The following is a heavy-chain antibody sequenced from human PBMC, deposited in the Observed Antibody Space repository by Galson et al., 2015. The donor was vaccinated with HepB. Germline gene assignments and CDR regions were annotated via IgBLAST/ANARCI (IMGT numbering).Heavy chain of an antibody. J-gene: IGHJ6*02. CDR1: GFSFSTNA. CDR3: ARDLFDQQSVPVGGHFYSGMDV. D-gene: IGHD6-13*01. V-gene: IGHV3-30*04. CDR2: ISYDGGNK. Sequence: SLRLSCAASGFSFSTNALHWVRQAPGKGLEWVAVISYDGGNKYYADSVKGRFTISRDNSKNTLYLEMNSLRVEDTAVYYCARDLFDQQSVPVGGHFYSGMDVWGQGTTVIVSS.